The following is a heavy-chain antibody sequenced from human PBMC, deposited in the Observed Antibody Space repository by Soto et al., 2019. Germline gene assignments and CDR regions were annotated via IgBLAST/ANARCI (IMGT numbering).Heavy chain of an antibody. CDR3: ARGTLRGDYGADY. D-gene: IGHD2-21*02. V-gene: IGHV3-33*01. Sequence: QVQLVESGGGVVQPGRSLRLSCAASGFTFSRYGMQWVRQAPGKGLEWVAVIWYDGSNKYYADYVKGRFTISRDNSKNTLYLQMNSLGVEDTAVYYCARGTLRGDYGADYWGQGTLVTVSS. CDR1: GFTFSRYG. CDR2: IWYDGSNK. J-gene: IGHJ4*02.